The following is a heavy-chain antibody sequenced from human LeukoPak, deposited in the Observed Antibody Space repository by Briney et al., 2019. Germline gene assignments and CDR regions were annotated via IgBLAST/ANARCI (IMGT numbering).Heavy chain of an antibody. CDR3: ATVTLRFPSPRRAFDI. V-gene: IGHV1-69*13. CDR1: GGTFSSYA. J-gene: IGHJ3*02. D-gene: IGHD4-17*01. Sequence: ASVKVSCKASGGTFSSYAISWVRQAPGQGLEWMGGIIPIFGTANYAQKFQGRVTITADESTSTAYMELSSLRSEDTAVYYCATVTLRFPSPRRAFDIWGQGTMVTVSS. CDR2: IIPIFGTA.